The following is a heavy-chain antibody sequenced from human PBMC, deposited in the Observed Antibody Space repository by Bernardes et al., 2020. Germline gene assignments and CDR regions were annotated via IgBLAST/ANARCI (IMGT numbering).Heavy chain of an antibody. J-gene: IGHJ6*03. CDR2: INAGNGNT. V-gene: IGHV1-3*01. CDR1: GYTFTSYA. Sequence: ASVKVSCKASGYTFTSYAMHWVRQAPGQRLEWMGWINAGNGNTKYSQKFQGRVTITRDTSASTAYMELSSLRSEDTAVYYCARAYSSSRGYYYYYMDVWGKGTTVTVSS. CDR3: ARAYSSSRGYYYYYMDV. D-gene: IGHD6-6*01.